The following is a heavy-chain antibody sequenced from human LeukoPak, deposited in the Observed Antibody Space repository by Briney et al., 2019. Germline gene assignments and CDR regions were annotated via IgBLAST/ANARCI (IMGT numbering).Heavy chain of an antibody. CDR2: ISSNISTT. CDR1: GFTFSDYY. D-gene: IGHD5-12*01. Sequence: GGSLRLSCAASGFTFSDYYMSWIRQAPGKGLEWVSSISSNISTTYYADSVKGRFTISRDNAKNSLYLQMNSLRVEDTAVYYCARDGSGYARYYGMDVWGQGTTVTVSS. J-gene: IGHJ6*02. CDR3: ARDGSGYARYYGMDV. V-gene: IGHV3-11*01.